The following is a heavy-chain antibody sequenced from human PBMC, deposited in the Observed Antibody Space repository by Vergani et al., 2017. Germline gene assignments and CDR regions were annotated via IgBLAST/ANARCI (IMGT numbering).Heavy chain of an antibody. V-gene: IGHV1-69*02. CDR1: GGTFSSYT. CDR3: ARPRXDGYNYYYYYGMDV. D-gene: IGHD5-24*01. CDR2: IIPILGIA. Sequence: QVQLVQSGAEVKKPGSSVKVSCKASGGTFSSYTINWVRQAPGQGLEWMGRIIPILGIANYAQKFQGRVTITADESTSTAYMELSSLRSEDTAVYYCARPRXDGYNYYYYYGMDVWGQGTTVTVSS. J-gene: IGHJ6*02.